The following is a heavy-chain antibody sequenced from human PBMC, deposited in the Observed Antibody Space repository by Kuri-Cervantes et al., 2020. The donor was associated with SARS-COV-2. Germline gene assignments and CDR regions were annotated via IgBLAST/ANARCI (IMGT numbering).Heavy chain of an antibody. CDR1: GFTFSSYA. V-gene: IGHV3-30-3*01. Sequence: GGSLRLSCAASGFTFSSYAMHWVRQTPGKGLERVAVISYDGSNKYYADSVKGRFTISRDNSKNTLYLQMNSLRAEDTAVYYCARDGDSYIPVLDYWGQGTLVTVSS. CDR3: ARDGDSYIPVLDY. CDR2: ISYDGSNK. J-gene: IGHJ4*02. D-gene: IGHD2-21*02.